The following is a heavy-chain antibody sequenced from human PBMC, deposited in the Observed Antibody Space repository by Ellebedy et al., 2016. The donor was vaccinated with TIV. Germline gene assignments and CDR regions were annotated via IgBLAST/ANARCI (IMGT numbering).Heavy chain of an antibody. J-gene: IGHJ3*02. CDR1: GFTFSSYW. Sequence: GESLKISCAASGFTFSSYWMSWVRQAPGKGLEWVANIKQDGSEKYYVDSVKGRFTISRDNAKNSLYLQMNSLRAEDTAVYYCARDPTPTVTIDIWGQGTMVTVSS. CDR3: ARDPTPTVTIDI. V-gene: IGHV3-7*03. D-gene: IGHD4-17*01. CDR2: IKQDGSEK.